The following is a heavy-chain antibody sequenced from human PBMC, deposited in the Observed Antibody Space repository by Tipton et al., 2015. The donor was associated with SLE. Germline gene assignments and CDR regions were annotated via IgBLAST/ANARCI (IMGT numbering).Heavy chain of an antibody. CDR3: AKALDYYDSSGYNTLSGWFDP. D-gene: IGHD3-22*01. V-gene: IGHV3-23*01. CDR1: GFTFSSYA. Sequence: SLRLSCAASGFTFSSYAMSWVRQAPGKGLEWVSAISGSGGSTYYADSVKGRFTISRDNSKNTLYLQMNSLRAEDTAVYYCAKALDYYDSSGYNTLSGWFDPWGQGTLVTVSS. J-gene: IGHJ5*02. CDR2: ISGSGGST.